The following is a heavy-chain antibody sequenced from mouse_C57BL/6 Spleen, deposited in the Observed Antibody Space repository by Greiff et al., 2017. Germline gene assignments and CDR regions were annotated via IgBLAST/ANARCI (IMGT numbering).Heavy chain of an antibody. Sequence: EVQLVESGPGLVKPSQSLSLTCSVTGYSITSGYYWNWIRQFPGNKLEWMGYISYDGSNNYNPSLKNRISITRDTSKNQFFLKLNSVTTEDTAKYYCAREGYSNYGGYYAMDYWGQGTSVTVSS. CDR2: ISYDGSN. D-gene: IGHD2-5*01. CDR3: AREGYSNYGGYYAMDY. J-gene: IGHJ4*01. CDR1: GYSITSGYY. V-gene: IGHV3-6*01.